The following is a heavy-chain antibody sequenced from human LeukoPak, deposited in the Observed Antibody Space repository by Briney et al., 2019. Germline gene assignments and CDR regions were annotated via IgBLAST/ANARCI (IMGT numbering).Heavy chain of an antibody. V-gene: IGHV3-9*01. D-gene: IGHD6-19*01. J-gene: IGHJ3*02. CDR3: AKDSGYSSGWFQAFDI. CDR1: GFTFDDYA. CDR2: ISWNSGSI. Sequence: GRSLRLSCAASGFTFDDYAMHWVRQAPGKGLEWVSGISWNSGSIGYADSVKGRFTISRDNAKNSLYLQMNSLRAEDTALYYCAKDSGYSSGWFQAFDIWGQGTMVTVSS.